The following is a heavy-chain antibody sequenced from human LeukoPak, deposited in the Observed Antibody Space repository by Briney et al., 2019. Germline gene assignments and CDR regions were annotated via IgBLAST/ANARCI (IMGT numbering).Heavy chain of an antibody. CDR1: GGTFSSYA. CDR3: ARRDTESLGMVAFDI. V-gene: IGHV1-69*13. J-gene: IGHJ3*02. D-gene: IGHD7-27*01. CDR2: IIPIFGTA. Sequence: ASVKVSCKASGGTFSSYAISWVRQAPGQGLEWMGGIIPIFGTANYAQKFQGRVTITADESTSTAYMELSSLRSEDTAVYYCARRDTESLGMVAFDIWGQGTMVTVSS.